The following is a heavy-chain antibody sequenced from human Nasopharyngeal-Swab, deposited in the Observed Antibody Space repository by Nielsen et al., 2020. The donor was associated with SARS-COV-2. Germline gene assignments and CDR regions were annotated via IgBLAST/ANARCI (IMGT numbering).Heavy chain of an antibody. J-gene: IGHJ6*02. V-gene: IGHV3-23*01. CDR1: GFIFKNYA. Sequence: GGSLRLSCSASGFIFKNYARNWVCQAPGRGLEWVSAISGADDSTKYADSVKGRFTISRDNSKNTLDLQMNSLRAEETAMYYCAKDRDSGDDSGEYYHYYGMDVWGQGTTVTVSS. CDR3: AKDRDSGDDSGEYYHYYGMDV. CDR2: ISGADDST. D-gene: IGHD5-12*01.